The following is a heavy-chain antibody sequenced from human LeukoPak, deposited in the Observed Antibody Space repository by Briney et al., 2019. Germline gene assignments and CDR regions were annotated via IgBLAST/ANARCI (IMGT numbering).Heavy chain of an antibody. Sequence: GGSLRLSCAASGFTFNSYAMHWVRQAPGKGLEWVAVISYDGSYESYADSVKGRFTISRDNSKNTLYLQMNSLRAEDTAVYYCARDLMGIAYRGAFYYWGQGTLVTVSS. CDR1: GFTFNSYA. D-gene: IGHD6-13*01. CDR2: ISYDGSYE. CDR3: ARDLMGIAYRGAFYY. V-gene: IGHV3-30*04. J-gene: IGHJ4*02.